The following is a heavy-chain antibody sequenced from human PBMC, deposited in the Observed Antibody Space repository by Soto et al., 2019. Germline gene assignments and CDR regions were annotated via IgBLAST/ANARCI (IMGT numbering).Heavy chain of an antibody. CDR2: IWYDGSNK. Sequence: GGSLRLSCAASGFTFSSYGMHWVRQAPGKGLEWVAVIWYDGSNKYYADSVKGRFTISRDNSKNTLYLQMNSLRAEDTAVYYCARDMEPVQSIVGATGAFDIWGQGTMVTVSS. CDR1: GFTFSSYG. D-gene: IGHD1-26*01. CDR3: ARDMEPVQSIVGATGAFDI. V-gene: IGHV3-33*01. J-gene: IGHJ3*02.